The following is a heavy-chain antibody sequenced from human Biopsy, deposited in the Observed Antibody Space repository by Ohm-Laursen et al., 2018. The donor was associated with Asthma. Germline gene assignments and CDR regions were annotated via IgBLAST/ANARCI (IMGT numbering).Heavy chain of an antibody. CDR1: GFTVSRDH. J-gene: IGHJ4*02. CDR2: IYSGGTS. V-gene: IGHV3-53*01. CDR3: ARGDSSGWSHYYSDY. D-gene: IGHD6-19*01. Sequence: ETLSLTCAASGFTVSRDHMFWVRQAPGKGLEWVSVIYSGGTSHTADSVRGRFTISRDFSKNTLHLQMHSLRVEDTAVYYCARGDSSGWSHYYSDYWGQGTLVTVSS.